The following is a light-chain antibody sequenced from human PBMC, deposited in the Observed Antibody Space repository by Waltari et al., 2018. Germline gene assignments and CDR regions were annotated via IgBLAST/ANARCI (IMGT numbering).Light chain of an antibody. Sequence: DIQMTQSPSSVSASIGDRVTITFLASQGISNLLAWYQQKPGKAPRLLIYDASTLQSGVPSRFSGSGYGTDFSLTISSLQPDDFATYSCLHVNSFPITFGGGTKVEIK. J-gene: IGKJ4*01. CDR2: DAS. CDR1: QGISNL. CDR3: LHVNSFPIT. V-gene: IGKV1-12*01.